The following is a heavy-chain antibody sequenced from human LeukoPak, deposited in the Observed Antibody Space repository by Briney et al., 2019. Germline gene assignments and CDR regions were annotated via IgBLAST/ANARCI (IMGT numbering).Heavy chain of an antibody. Sequence: SETLSLTCAVSGVSISNGAYSWSWIRQPRGKGLEWIGYIYSSGSTYYNPSLKSRVTISVDTSKNHFSLKLSSVTAADTAVYYCAREAFSGYNLRYIDYWGQGTLVTISS. CDR1: GVSISNGAYS. CDR2: IYSSGST. CDR3: AREAFSGYNLRYIDY. D-gene: IGHD5-24*01. J-gene: IGHJ4*02. V-gene: IGHV4-30-4*07.